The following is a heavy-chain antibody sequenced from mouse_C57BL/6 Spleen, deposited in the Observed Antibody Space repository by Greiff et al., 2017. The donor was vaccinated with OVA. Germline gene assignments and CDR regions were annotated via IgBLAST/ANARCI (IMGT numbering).Heavy chain of an antibody. J-gene: IGHJ2*01. CDR2: IHPNSGST. CDR1: GYTFTSYW. Sequence: VQLQQPGAELVKPGASVKLSCKASGYTFTSYWMHWVKQRPGQGLEWIGMIHPNSGSTNYNEKFKSKATLTVDKSSSTAYMQLSSLTSEDSAVYYCAVITTVVSYFDYWGQGTTLTVSS. CDR3: AVITTVVSYFDY. D-gene: IGHD1-1*01. V-gene: IGHV1-64*01.